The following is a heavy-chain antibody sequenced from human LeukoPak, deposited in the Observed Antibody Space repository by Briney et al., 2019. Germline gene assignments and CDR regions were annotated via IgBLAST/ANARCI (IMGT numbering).Heavy chain of an antibody. CDR3: ARALLFPYYWYGMDV. D-gene: IGHD2/OR15-2a*01. Sequence: PGGSLRLSCAASGFTVSSNYMSWVRQAPGKGLEWVSVIYSGGSTYYADSVKGRFTISRDNSKNTLYLQMNSLRAEDTAVYYCARALLFPYYWYGMDVWGQGTTVTVSS. CDR2: IYSGGST. V-gene: IGHV3-66*01. J-gene: IGHJ6*02. CDR1: GFTVSSNY.